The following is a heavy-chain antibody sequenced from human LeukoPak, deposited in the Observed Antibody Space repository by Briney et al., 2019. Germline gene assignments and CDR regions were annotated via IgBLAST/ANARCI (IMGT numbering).Heavy chain of an antibody. CDR2: IHHSGTT. Sequence: SETLSLTCTVYGGSFSGYYWSWIRQPPGKGLEWIGEIHHSGTTNYNPSLKSRVTISLDTSKNQFSLKVCSVTAADTAVYYCARGGSYPTSNDYWGQGTLVTVSS. J-gene: IGHJ4*02. CDR1: GGSFSGYY. D-gene: IGHD1-26*01. CDR3: ARGGSYPTSNDY. V-gene: IGHV4-34*01.